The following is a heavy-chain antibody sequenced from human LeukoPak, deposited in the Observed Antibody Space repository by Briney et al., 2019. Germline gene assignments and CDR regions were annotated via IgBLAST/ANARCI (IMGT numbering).Heavy chain of an antibody. V-gene: IGHV1-18*01. CDR1: GYTFTSYG. J-gene: IGHJ5*02. Sequence: WASVKVSCTASGYTFTSYGISWVRQAPGQGLEWMGWISAYNGNTNYAQKLQGRVTMTTDTSTSTAYMELRSLRSDDTAVYYCARATESRYCSSTSCFGGWFDPWGQGTLVTVSS. CDR3: ARATESRYCSSTSCFGGWFDP. CDR2: ISAYNGNT. D-gene: IGHD2-2*01.